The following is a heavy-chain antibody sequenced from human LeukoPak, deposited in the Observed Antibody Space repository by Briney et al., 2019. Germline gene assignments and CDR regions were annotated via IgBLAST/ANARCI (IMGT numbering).Heavy chain of an antibody. D-gene: IGHD7-27*01. CDR2: ISSSGSYI. CDR1: SFTFSSYN. J-gene: IGHJ3*02. V-gene: IGHV3-21*04. CDR3: ARRSGDRWENDAFDI. Sequence: PGGSLRLSCAASSFTFSSYNMNWVRQAPGKGLEWVSSISSSGSYIYYRDSVKGRFTISRDNAKNSLYLQMNSLRAEDTALYHCARRSGDRWENDAFDIWGQGTMVTVSS.